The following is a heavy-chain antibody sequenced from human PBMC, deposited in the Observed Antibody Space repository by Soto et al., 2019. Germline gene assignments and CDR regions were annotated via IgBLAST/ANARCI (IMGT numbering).Heavy chain of an antibody. D-gene: IGHD4-17*01. Sequence: SVKVSCKASGGAFNNYVITWARQAPGQGLEWMGGIIPLFGTANYAQRFQGRLAITADESTNTAYMELNTLKSEDTAVYYCATSPRRTCPGDTCYENCFDTWGQGTLVTVSS. J-gene: IGHJ5*02. V-gene: IGHV1-69*13. CDR2: IIPLFGTA. CDR1: GGAFNNYV. CDR3: ATSPRRTCPGDTCYENCFDT.